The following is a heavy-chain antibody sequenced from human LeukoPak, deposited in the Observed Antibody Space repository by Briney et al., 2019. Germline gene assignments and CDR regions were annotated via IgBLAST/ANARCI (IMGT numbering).Heavy chain of an antibody. CDR3: ARDPDSYFDY. CDR1: GFTFSSYA. CDR2: ISYDGSNK. V-gene: IGHV3-30-3*01. Sequence: GRSLRLSCAASGFTFSSYAMHWVRQAPGKGLEWVAIISYDGSNKYYADSVKGRFTISRDNSKNTLYLQMNSLRAEDTAVYYCARDPDSYFDYWGQGTLDTVSS. J-gene: IGHJ4*02.